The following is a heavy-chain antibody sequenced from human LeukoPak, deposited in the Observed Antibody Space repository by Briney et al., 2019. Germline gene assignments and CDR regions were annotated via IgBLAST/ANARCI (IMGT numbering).Heavy chain of an antibody. D-gene: IGHD6-19*01. CDR2: INHSGST. J-gene: IGHJ4*02. CDR3: ARMKQWLVTTGFDY. Sequence: SETLSLTCAVYGGSFSGYYWSWIRQPPGKGLERIGEINHSGSTNYNPSLKSRVTISVDTSKNQFSLKLSSVTAADTAVYYCARMKQWLVTTGFDYWGQGTLVTVSS. V-gene: IGHV4-34*01. CDR1: GGSFSGYY.